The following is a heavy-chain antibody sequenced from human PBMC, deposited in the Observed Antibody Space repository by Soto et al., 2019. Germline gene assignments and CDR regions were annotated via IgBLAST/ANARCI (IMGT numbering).Heavy chain of an antibody. J-gene: IGHJ6*02. CDR1: GDSVSSNSAA. D-gene: IGHD6-13*01. V-gene: IGHV6-1*01. Sequence: LSQTLSLTCAISGDSVSSNSAAWNWIRQSPSRGLEWLGRTYYRSKWYNDYAVSVKSRITINPDTSKNQFSLQLNSVTPEDTAVYYCAREWYSSSWYHYYYYGMDVWGQGTTVTVSS. CDR3: AREWYSSSWYHYYYYGMDV. CDR2: TYYRSKWYN.